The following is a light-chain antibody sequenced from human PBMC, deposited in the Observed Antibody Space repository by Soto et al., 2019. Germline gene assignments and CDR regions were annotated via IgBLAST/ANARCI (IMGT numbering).Light chain of an antibody. CDR3: QKYDNGPFT. V-gene: IGKV1-27*01. Sequence: DIQMTQSPSSLSASVGDRVTITCRATQGISHYLAWYQQRPGRAPKLLIYAASTLHSGVPSRFSGSGSGTDFTLTISRLQPEDVGTYYCQKYDNGPFTFGPGTKVDLK. CDR1: QGISHY. J-gene: IGKJ3*01. CDR2: AAS.